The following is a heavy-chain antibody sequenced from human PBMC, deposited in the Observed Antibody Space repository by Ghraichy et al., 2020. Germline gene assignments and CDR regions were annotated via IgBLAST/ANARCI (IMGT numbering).Heavy chain of an antibody. D-gene: IGHD6-13*01. Sequence: SETLSLTCTVSGGSISSSSYYWGWIRQNPGKGLEWIGSIYYSGSTYYNPSLKSRVTISVDTSKNQFSLKLSSVTAADTAVYYCARRVQLANWGQGTLVTVSS. J-gene: IGHJ4*02. CDR1: GGSISSSSYY. V-gene: IGHV4-39*01. CDR2: IYYSGST. CDR3: ARRVQLAN.